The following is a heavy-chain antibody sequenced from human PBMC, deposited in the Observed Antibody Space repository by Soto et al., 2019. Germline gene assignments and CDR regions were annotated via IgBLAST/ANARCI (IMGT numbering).Heavy chain of an antibody. CDR2: IYYSGST. CDR1: GGSISSGDYY. V-gene: IGHV4-30-4*01. CDR3: ARDLAFDWTKDYYYYGMDV. J-gene: IGHJ6*02. D-gene: IGHD3-9*01. Sequence: SETLSLTCTVSGGSISSGDYYWSWIRQPPGKGLEWIGYIYYSGSTYYNPSLKSRVTISVDTSKNQFSLKLSSVTAADTAVYYCARDLAFDWTKDYYYYGMDVWGQGTTVTVSS.